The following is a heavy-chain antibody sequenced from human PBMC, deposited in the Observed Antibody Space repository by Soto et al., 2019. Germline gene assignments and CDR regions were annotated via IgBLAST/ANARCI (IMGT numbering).Heavy chain of an antibody. V-gene: IGHV1-69*06. D-gene: IGHD3-22*01. CDR1: GGTFSSYA. J-gene: IGHJ3*02. CDR3: SIDTSGYYDSSGYTLYAFDI. CDR2: IIPIFGTA. Sequence: QVQLVQSGAEVKKPGSSVKVSCKASGGTFSSYAISWVRQAPGQGLEWMGGIIPIFGTANYAQKFQGRVTITADKSTITAYMELSSLRSEDTAVYYCSIDTSGYYDSSGYTLYAFDIWGQVPMVTVSS.